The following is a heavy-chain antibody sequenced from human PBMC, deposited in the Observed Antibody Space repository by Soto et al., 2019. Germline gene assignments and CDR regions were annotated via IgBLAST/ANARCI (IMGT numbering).Heavy chain of an antibody. J-gene: IGHJ1*01. D-gene: IGHD3-16*01. CDR2: ISGDGTTT. CDR1: GFIFTNYW. Sequence: PGGSLRLSCAASGFIFTNYWMHWVRQAPGERLVWVARISGDGTTTTYVDSAKGRFTISKDNAKNTVYLQMNGLRTEDTAVYYCGRGSGPRGRPYWGQGITVTVPQ. CDR3: GRGSGPRGRPY. V-gene: IGHV3-74*01.